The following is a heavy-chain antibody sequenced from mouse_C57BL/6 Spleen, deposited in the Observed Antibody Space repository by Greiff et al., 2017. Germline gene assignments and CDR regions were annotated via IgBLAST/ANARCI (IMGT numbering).Heavy chain of an antibody. D-gene: IGHD6-1*01. CDR2: IDPSDSYT. CDR1: GYTFTSYW. CDR3: ARRGQPYYFDY. Sequence: QVQLKQPGAELVRPGTSVKLSCKASGYTFTSYWMHWVKQRPGQGLEWIGVIDPSDSYTNYNQKFKGKATLTVDTSSSTAYMQLSSLTSEDSAVYYCARRGQPYYFDYWCQGTTLTVSS. V-gene: IGHV1-59*01. J-gene: IGHJ2*01.